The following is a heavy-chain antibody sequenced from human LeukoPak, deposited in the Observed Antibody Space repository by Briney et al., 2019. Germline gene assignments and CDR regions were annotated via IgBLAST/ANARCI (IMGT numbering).Heavy chain of an antibody. CDR2: IYYSGTT. J-gene: IGHJ6*03. D-gene: IGHD3-22*01. V-gene: IGHV4-59*01. CDR3: ASYYYDSSGYYQNYYYYMDV. CDR1: GGSISSYY. Sequence: SETLSLTCTVSGGSISSYYWSWIRQPPGKGLEWIGYIYYSGTTNYNPSLKSRVTISVDTSKNQFSLKLTSVTAADTAVYYCASYYYDSSGYYQNYYYYMDVWGKGTTVTVSS.